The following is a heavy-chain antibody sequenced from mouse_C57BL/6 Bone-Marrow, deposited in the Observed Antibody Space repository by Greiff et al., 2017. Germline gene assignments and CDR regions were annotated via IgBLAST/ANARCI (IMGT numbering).Heavy chain of an antibody. CDR3: ARNGGLPPYAMDY. CDR1: GFSLTSYG. V-gene: IGHV2-2*01. Sequence: VKLQESGPGLVQPSQSLSITCTVSGFSLTSYGVHWVRQSPGKGLEWLGVIWSGGSTDYNAAFISRLSISKDNSKSQVFFKMNSLQADDTAIYYCARNGGLPPYAMDYWGQGTSVTVSS. CDR2: IWSGGST. J-gene: IGHJ4*01.